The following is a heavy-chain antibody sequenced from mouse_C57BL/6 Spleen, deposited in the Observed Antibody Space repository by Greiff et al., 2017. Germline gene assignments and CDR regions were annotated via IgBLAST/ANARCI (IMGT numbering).Heavy chain of an antibody. CDR1: GYTFTDYY. V-gene: IGHV1-75*01. D-gene: IGHD1-1*01. CDR3: ARSNYGSSPLFAY. J-gene: IGHJ3*01. CDR2: IFPGSGST. Sequence: QVQLQQSGPELVKPGASVKISCKASGYTFTDYYINWVKQRPGQGLEWIGWIFPGSGSTYYNEKFKGKATFTVDKSSSTAYMLLSSLTSEDSAVYFCARSNYGSSPLFAYWGQGTLVTVSA.